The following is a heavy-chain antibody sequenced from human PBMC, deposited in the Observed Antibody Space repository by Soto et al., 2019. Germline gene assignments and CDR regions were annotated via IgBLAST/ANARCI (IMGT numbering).Heavy chain of an antibody. Sequence: GGSLRLSCGASGFTFYTYWMNWVRQAPGMGLEWVANIKSDGSEKYYVDSVKGRFTISRDNTKNTLYLQMNSLRAEDTAVYYCARDPLWGTAMVLWYFDLWGRGTLVTVSS. V-gene: IGHV3-7*01. CDR1: GFTFYTYW. D-gene: IGHD5-18*01. CDR2: IKSDGSEK. CDR3: ARDPLWGTAMVLWYFDL. J-gene: IGHJ2*01.